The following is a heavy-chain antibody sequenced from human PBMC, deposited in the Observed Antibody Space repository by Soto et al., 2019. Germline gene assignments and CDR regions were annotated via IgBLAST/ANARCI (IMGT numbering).Heavy chain of an antibody. CDR1: VYTFTSYA. D-gene: IGHD1-26*01. CDR2: SNAGNGNT. CDR3: ARGGSLYWSFDL. J-gene: IGHJ2*01. Sequence: QGQLVQSGAEVKKPGASVKVSCKASVYTFTSYAMHWLLQDPGQRLGWMGWSNAGNGNTKYSQKLQGRVTITRDTSASTAYMEMSSLRSEDTAVYYGARGGSLYWSFDLWGRGTLVTVSS. V-gene: IGHV1-3*01.